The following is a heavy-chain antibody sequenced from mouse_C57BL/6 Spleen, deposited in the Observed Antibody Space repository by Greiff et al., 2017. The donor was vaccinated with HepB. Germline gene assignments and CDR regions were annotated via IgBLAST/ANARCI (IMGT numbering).Heavy chain of an antibody. CDR1: GYTFTSYW. CDR2: IDPSDSYT. J-gene: IGHJ2*01. Sequence: VQLQQPGAELVRPGPSVKLSCKASGYTFTSYWMHWVKQRPGQGLEWIGVIDPSDSYTNYNQKFKGKATLTVDTSSSTAYMQLSSLTSEDSAVYYCARSYYFDYWGQGTTLTVSS. CDR3: ARSYYFDY. V-gene: IGHV1-59*01.